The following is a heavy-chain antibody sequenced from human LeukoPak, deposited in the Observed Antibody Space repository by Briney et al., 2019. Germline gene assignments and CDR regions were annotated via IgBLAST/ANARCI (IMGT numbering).Heavy chain of an antibody. CDR1: GYSISTGYY. CDR2: IYHSGST. V-gene: IGHV4-38-2*02. CDR3: ARVDWLANYYYYMDV. J-gene: IGHJ6*03. Sequence: MTSETLSLTCTVSGYSISTGYYWGWIRQPPGKGLEWIGSIYHSGSTYSNPSLKSRVTISVDTSKNQFSLNLSSVTAADTAVYYCARVDWLANYYYYMDVWGKGTTVTVSS. D-gene: IGHD2-21*01.